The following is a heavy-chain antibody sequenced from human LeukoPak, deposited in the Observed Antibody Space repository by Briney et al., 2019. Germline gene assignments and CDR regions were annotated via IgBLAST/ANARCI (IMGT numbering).Heavy chain of an antibody. V-gene: IGHV3-20*04. J-gene: IGHJ4*02. CDR3: AIISGSYDY. CDR1: GFTFDDYA. Sequence: GGSLRLSCAASGFTFDDYAMSWVRQAPGKGLEWVSRINWNGGSTSYADSVKGRFTISRDNAKNSLYLQMNSLRAEDTAVYYCAIISGSYDYWGQGNLVTVSS. D-gene: IGHD1-26*01. CDR2: INWNGGST.